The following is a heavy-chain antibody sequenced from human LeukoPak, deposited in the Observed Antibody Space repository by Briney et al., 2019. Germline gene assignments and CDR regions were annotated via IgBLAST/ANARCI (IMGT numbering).Heavy chain of an antibody. Sequence: GGSLRLSCAASGFTFSSYSMNWVRQAPGKGLEWVSSISSSSYIYYADSVKGRFTISRDNAKNSLYLQMNSLRAEDTAVYYCARDTWRLSIYYGMDVWGQGTTVTVSS. J-gene: IGHJ6*02. CDR1: GFTFSSYS. CDR2: ISSSSYI. D-gene: IGHD3-16*02. V-gene: IGHV3-21*01. CDR3: ARDTWRLSIYYGMDV.